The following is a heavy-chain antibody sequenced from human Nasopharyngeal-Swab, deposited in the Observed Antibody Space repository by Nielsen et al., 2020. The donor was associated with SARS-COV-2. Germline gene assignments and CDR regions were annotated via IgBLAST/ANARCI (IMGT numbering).Heavy chain of an antibody. D-gene: IGHD6-13*01. CDR2: IIPIFGTA. J-gene: IGHJ6*03. Sequence: WVRQAPGQGLEWMGGIIPIFGTANYAQKFQGRVTITADESTSTAYMELSSLRSEDTAVYYCVTSSSKTINYHYYMDVWGKGTTVTVSS. V-gene: IGHV1-69*01. CDR3: VTSSSKTINYHYYMDV.